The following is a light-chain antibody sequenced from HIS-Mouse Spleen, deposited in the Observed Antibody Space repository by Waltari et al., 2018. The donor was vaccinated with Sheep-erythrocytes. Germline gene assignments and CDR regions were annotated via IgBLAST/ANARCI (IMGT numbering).Light chain of an antibody. Sequence: QSALTQPASVSGSPGQSSTIPFTGTSRYFGSYYLVFWYQQHPGKAPKLLIYDVCKRPSGVPDRFSGSKSGNTASLTISGLQAEDEADYYCCSYAGSYNHVFATGTKVTVL. CDR1: SRYFGSYYL. J-gene: IGLJ1*01. CDR3: CSYAGSYNHV. V-gene: IGLV2-11*01. CDR2: DVC.